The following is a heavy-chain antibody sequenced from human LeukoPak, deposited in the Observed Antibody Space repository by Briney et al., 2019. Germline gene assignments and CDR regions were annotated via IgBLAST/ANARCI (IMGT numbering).Heavy chain of an antibody. CDR3: AGADNLNAFDY. CDR2: INSRGST. CDR1: GDSISSGGYF. D-gene: IGHD1-1*01. V-gene: IGHV4-31*03. Sequence: SETLSLTCTVSGDSISSGGYFWTWIRQHPGKGLECIGYINSRGSTFHNPSLKSRLTISVNPSKNQFSLKLSSVTAVDTAVYYCAGADNLNAFDYWGQGTLLTVSS. J-gene: IGHJ4*02.